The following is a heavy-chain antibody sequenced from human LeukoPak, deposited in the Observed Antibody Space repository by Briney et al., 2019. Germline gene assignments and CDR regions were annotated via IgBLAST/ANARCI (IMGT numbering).Heavy chain of an antibody. CDR2: ISAYNGNT. CDR1: GYTFTSYG. J-gene: IGHJ5*02. CDR3: ARGDFGVTPLFGWFDP. D-gene: IGHD4-23*01. V-gene: IGHV1-18*01. Sequence: ASVKVSCKASGYTFTSYGIIWVRQAPGQGLEWMGWISAYNGNTNYAQKFEGRVTMSRDTSISTAYMELSRLRSDDTAVYYCARGDFGVTPLFGWFDPWGQGTLVTVSS.